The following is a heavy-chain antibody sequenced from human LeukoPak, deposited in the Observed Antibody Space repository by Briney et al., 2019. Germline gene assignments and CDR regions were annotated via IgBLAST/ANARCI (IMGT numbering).Heavy chain of an antibody. CDR3: ARVDSSSSSSFDY. J-gene: IGHJ4*02. CDR1: GGTFSSYA. V-gene: IGHV1-69*05. D-gene: IGHD6-6*01. CDR2: IIPIFGTA. Sequence: SVKVSCKASGGTFSSYAISWVRQAPGQGLEWMGGIIPIFGTANYAQKFLGRVTITTDESTSTAYMELSSLRSEDTAVYYCARVDSSSSSSFDYWGQGTLVTVSS.